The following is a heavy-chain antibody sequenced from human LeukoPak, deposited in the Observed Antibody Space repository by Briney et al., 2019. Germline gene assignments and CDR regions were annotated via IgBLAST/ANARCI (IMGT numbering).Heavy chain of an antibody. CDR2: IKQDGSQK. CDR3: ATGDGRY. CDR1: GFTFSNYA. V-gene: IGHV3-7*01. J-gene: IGHJ4*02. Sequence: PGGSLRLSCAASGFTFSNYAMRWVRQAPGKGLEWVANIKQDGSQKYYVDSVKGRFTISRDNARNSLYLQMNSLRADDTAVYYCATGDGRYWGQGALVTVSS. D-gene: IGHD3-10*01.